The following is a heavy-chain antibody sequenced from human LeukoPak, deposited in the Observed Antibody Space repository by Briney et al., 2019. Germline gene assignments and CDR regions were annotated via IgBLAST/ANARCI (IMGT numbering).Heavy chain of an antibody. CDR2: ISWNSGSI. CDR1: GFTFDDYA. V-gene: IGHV3-9*01. D-gene: IGHD4-23*01. J-gene: IGHJ4*02. Sequence: PGRSLRLSCAASGFTFDDYAMHWVRQAPGKGLEWVSGISWNSGSIGYADSVKGRFTISRDNAKNSLYLQMNSLRAEDTALYYCAKGSYGGNFALVDYWGQGTLVTVSS. CDR3: AKGSYGGNFALVDY.